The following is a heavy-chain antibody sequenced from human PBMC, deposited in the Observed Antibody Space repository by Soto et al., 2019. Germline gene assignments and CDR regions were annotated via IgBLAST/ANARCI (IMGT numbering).Heavy chain of an antibody. CDR2: IYYSGST. CDR3: ARNAAAAGVYALDY. J-gene: IGHJ4*02. V-gene: IGHV4-39*01. Sequence: SETLSLTCTVSGGSISSSSYYWGWIRQPPGKGLEWIGSIYYSGSTYYNPSLKSRVTISVDTSKNQFSLKLSSVTAADTAVYYCARNAAAAGVYALDYWGQGTLVTVSS. CDR1: GGSISSSSYY. D-gene: IGHD6-13*01.